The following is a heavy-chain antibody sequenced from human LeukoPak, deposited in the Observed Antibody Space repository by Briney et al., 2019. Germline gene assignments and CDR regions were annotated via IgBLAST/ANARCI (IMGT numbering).Heavy chain of an antibody. CDR3: ARDPYGSGSYYDY. D-gene: IGHD3-10*01. Sequence: GGSLRLSCAASGFTFSSYAMNWVRQAPGKGLEWVSGISSSGGSTSYADSVKGRFTISRDNSKNTLYLQMNSLRAEDTAVYYCARDPYGSGSYYDYWGQGTLVTVSS. J-gene: IGHJ4*02. CDR2: ISSSGGST. V-gene: IGHV3-23*01. CDR1: GFTFSSYA.